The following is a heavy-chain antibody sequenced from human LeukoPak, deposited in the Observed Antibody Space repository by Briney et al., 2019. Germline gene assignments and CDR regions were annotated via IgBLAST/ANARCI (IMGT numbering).Heavy chain of an antibody. CDR3: AREITTNGGRYFDY. D-gene: IGHD7-27*01. V-gene: IGHV3-74*01. Sequence: GGSLRLTCAASGFTFSSYWMHWVRQAPGKGLVWVSRINTDGSSTNYADSVKGRFTMSRDNAKNTLYLQMNSLRAEDTAVYSCAREITTNGGRYFDYWGQGTLVTVSS. CDR2: INTDGSST. J-gene: IGHJ4*02. CDR1: GFTFSSYW.